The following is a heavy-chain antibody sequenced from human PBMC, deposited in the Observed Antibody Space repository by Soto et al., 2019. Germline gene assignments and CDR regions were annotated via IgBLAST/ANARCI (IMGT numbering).Heavy chain of an antibody. D-gene: IGHD5-12*01. J-gene: IGHJ6*02. Sequence: LRLSCAASGFTFSSYSMNWVRQAPGKGLEWVSYISSSSSTIYYADSVKGRFTISRDNAKNSLYLQMNSLRDEDTAVYYCARDSYSGYDPGYLYSSYGMDVWGPGTTVTVSS. CDR2: ISSSSSTI. CDR1: GFTFSSYS. CDR3: ARDSYSGYDPGYLYSSYGMDV. V-gene: IGHV3-48*02.